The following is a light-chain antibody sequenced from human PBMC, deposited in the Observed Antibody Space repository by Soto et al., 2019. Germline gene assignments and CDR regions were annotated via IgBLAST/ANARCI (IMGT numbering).Light chain of an antibody. CDR2: DAS. Sequence: EIVLTQSPATLSLSPGERATLSCRARQSVTNYLAWYQQKPGQAPRLLIYDASNRATGIPGRFSGSGSGTDFTLTISSLEPEDFAVYYCQQRSNWPWTFGQGTKVEIK. CDR3: QQRSNWPWT. CDR1: QSVTNY. V-gene: IGKV3-11*01. J-gene: IGKJ1*01.